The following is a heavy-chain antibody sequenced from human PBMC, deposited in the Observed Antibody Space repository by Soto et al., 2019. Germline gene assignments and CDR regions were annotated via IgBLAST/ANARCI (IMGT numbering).Heavy chain of an antibody. Sequence: QVQLVQSGDEMKKPGASVRVSCKASGYIFVNYGIAWVRQAPGRGLEWMGWISPYTGVTHSASKVQGRLTMTTDTYTSTAYMDLGSLTSDDTAVYYCAMVDNYVTPTPQDVWGQGTTVTVSS. CDR3: AMVDNYVTPTPQDV. V-gene: IGHV1-18*01. CDR2: ISPYTGVT. CDR1: GYIFVNYG. D-gene: IGHD3-16*01. J-gene: IGHJ6*02.